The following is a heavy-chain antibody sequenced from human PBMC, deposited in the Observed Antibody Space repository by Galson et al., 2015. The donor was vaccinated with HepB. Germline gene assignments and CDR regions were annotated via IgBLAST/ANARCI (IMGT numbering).Heavy chain of an antibody. V-gene: IGHV3-21*01. CDR1: GFTFSSYS. D-gene: IGHD6-13*01. CDR2: ISSSSSYI. J-gene: IGHJ4*02. Sequence: SLRLSCAASGFTFSSYSMNWVRQALGKGLEWVSSISSSSSYIYYADSVKGRFTISRDNAKNSLYLQMNSLRAEDTAVYYCARDSFGSWALDDYWGQGTLVTVSS. CDR3: ARDSFGSWALDDY.